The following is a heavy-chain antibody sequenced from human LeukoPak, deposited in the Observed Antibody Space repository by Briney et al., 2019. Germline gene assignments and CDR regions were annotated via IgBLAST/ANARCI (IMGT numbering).Heavy chain of an antibody. J-gene: IGHJ3*02. CDR2: ISSSGSPI. D-gene: IGHD1-26*01. V-gene: IGHV3-11*01. Sequence: GGSLRLSCAASGFTFSDYYMSWIRQAPGKGLEWVSYISSSGSPIYYADSVRGRFTISRDNAKNTLYLQMNSLRAEDTAVYYCARDPDGSYSDAFDIWGQGTMVTVSS. CDR1: GFTFSDYY. CDR3: ARDPDGSYSDAFDI.